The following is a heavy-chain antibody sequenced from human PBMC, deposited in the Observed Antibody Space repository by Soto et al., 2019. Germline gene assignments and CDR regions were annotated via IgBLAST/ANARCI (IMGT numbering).Heavy chain of an antibody. J-gene: IGHJ4*02. CDR3: ARSTYYYGSGSYYLYEDEYYFDY. CDR1: GYTFTSYG. Sequence: QVQLVQSGAEVKKPGASVKVSCKASGYTFTSYGISWVRQAPGQGLEWMGWISAYNGNTTYAQKLQGRVTMTTDASTSTAYMELRSLRSDDTAVYYCARSTYYYGSGSYYLYEDEYYFDYWGQGTLVTVSS. V-gene: IGHV1-18*01. D-gene: IGHD3-10*01. CDR2: ISAYNGNT.